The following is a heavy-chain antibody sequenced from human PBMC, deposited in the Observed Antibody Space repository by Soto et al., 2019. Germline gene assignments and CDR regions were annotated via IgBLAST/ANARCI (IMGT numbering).Heavy chain of an antibody. D-gene: IGHD4-17*01. J-gene: IGHJ3*02. CDR1: GFTFSSYG. CDR2: IWYDGSNK. CDR3: ASTHDYGDSDDAFDI. V-gene: IGHV3-33*01. Sequence: QVQLVESGGGVVQPGRSLRLSCAASGFTFSSYGMHWVRQAPGKGLEWVAVIWYDGSNKYYADSVKGRFTISRDNSKNTLYLQMNSLRAEDTAVYYCASTHDYGDSDDAFDIWGQGTMVTVSS.